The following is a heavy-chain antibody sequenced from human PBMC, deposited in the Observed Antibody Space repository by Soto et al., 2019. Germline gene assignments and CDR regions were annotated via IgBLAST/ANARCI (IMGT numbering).Heavy chain of an antibody. J-gene: IGHJ6*04. V-gene: IGHV4-59*01. CDR2: IYYSGST. CDR1: GGSISSYY. D-gene: IGHD4-17*01. CDR3: AGARYPYGDYQVGGMDV. Sequence: SETLSLTCTVSGGSISSYYWSWIRQPPGKGLEWIGYIYYSGSTNYNPSLKSRVTISVDTSKNQFSLKLSSVTAADTAVYYCAGARYPYGDYQVGGMDVWGKGTTVTVSS.